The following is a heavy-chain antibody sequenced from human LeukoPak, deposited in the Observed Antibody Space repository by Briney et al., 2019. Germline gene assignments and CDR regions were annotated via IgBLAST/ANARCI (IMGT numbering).Heavy chain of an antibody. J-gene: IGHJ2*01. CDR1: GFTVSGNY. CDR3: TRNYYIPLSRHFDL. V-gene: IGHV3-66*01. CDR2: IYSGGNT. Sequence: PGGSLRLSCPVSGFTVSGNYMSWVRQAPGKGLEWVSVIYSGGNTYFADSVKGRFAISRDSSKNTLYLQMNSLRAEDTAVYYCTRNYYIPLSRHFDLWGRGTLVTVSS. D-gene: IGHD3-10*01.